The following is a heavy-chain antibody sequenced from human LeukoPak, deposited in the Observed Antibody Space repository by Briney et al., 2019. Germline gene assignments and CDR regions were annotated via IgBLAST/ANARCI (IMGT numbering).Heavy chain of an antibody. CDR2: IDWDDDK. J-gene: IGHJ6*03. D-gene: IGHD3-10*01. CDR3: ARITMVRGQREGGYYYYMDV. Sequence: ESGPTLVNPTQTLTLTCTFSGFSLSTSGMCVSWIRQPPGKALEWLARIDWDDDKYYSTSLKTRLTISKDTSKNQVVLTMTNMDPVDTATYYCARITMVRGQREGGYYYYMDVWGKGTTVTVSS. CDR1: GFSLSTSGMC. V-gene: IGHV2-70*11.